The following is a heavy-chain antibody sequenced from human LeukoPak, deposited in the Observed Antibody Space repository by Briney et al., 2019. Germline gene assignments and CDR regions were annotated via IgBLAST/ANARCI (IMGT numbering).Heavy chain of an antibody. V-gene: IGHV3-48*03. CDR2: ITGRGNTI. J-gene: IGHJ4*02. Sequence: GGSLRLSCVASGFVFNSYEMSWVRQAPGKGLEWLSYITGRGNTIYYADSVRGRFTISRDNAKLSLYLQMNTLRVEDTAIYYCASSLGPTKPFDFWGKGTPVTVSS. D-gene: IGHD5-24*01. CDR3: ASSLGPTKPFDF. CDR1: GFVFNSYE.